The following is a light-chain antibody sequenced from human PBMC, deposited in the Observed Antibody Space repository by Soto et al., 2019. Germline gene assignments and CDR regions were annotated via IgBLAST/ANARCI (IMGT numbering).Light chain of an antibody. CDR2: EVT. J-gene: IGLJ1*01. CDR3: CSDEGIGVYV. V-gene: IGLV2-23*02. CDR1: SSDVGLYNF. Sequence: LTQPASVSGSPGQSITISCTGTSSDVGLYNFVSWYQQHPGKVPKLMIFEVTKRPSGVSDRFSGSKSGNTASLTISGLQTDFYDDYYCCSDEGIGVYVFGTGTNLTVL.